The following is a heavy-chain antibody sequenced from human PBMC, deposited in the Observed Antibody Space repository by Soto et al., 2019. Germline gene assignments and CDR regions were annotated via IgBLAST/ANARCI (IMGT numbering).Heavy chain of an antibody. CDR2: ISYDGSNK. V-gene: IGHV3-30*18. CDR1: GFTFSSYG. CDR3: AKDQRQWLVHGLDY. Sequence: GGSLRLSCAASGFTFSSYGMHWVRQAPGKGLEWVAVISYDGSNKYYADSVKGRFTISRDNSKNTLYLQMNSLRAEDTAVYYCAKDQRQWLVHGLDYWGQGTLVTVSS. D-gene: IGHD6-19*01. J-gene: IGHJ4*02.